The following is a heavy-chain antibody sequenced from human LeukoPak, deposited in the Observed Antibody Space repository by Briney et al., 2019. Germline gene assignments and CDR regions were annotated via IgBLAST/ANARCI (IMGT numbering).Heavy chain of an antibody. CDR3: ASHPGFSAGWVLDY. CDR2: IYYSGRT. J-gene: IGHJ4*02. V-gene: IGHV4-39*01. D-gene: IGHD1-1*01. CDR1: GGSISYCSYY. Sequence: SETLSLTYTVSGGSISYCSYYWGWIPQPTGKGLMGMESIYYSGRTYYNTSLKSRVTISVDTSKTQFSLKLSSVTAADTAVDYCASHPGFSAGWVLDYWGQGTLVTVSS.